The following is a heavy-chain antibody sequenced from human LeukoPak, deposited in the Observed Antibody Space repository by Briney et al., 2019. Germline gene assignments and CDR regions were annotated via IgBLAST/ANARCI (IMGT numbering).Heavy chain of an antibody. Sequence: GGSLRLSCTTSKFNFNSYGMTWVRQAPGKGLEWVSSISGSGGSTQYAASVQGRFTISRDNSKNTLYLQMNSLRAEDTAVYYCAKGYYDSSDWGQGTLVTVSS. CDR1: KFNFNSYG. D-gene: IGHD3-22*01. J-gene: IGHJ4*02. CDR2: ISGSGGST. V-gene: IGHV3-23*01. CDR3: AKGYYDSSD.